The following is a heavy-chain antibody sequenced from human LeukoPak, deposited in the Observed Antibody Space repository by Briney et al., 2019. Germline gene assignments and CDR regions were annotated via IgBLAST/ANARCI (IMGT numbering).Heavy chain of an antibody. V-gene: IGHV3-23*01. CDR1: GXIFSSYA. CDR2: ISGSGGST. CDR3: AKGPSSSSLDY. D-gene: IGHD6-6*01. J-gene: IGHJ4*02. Sequence: GGSLRLSWAASGXIFSSYALSWVRQAPGKGLEWVSAISGSGGSTYYADSVKGQFTISRDNSKNTLYLQMNSLRAEDTAVYYCAKGPSSSSLDYWGQGTLVTVSS.